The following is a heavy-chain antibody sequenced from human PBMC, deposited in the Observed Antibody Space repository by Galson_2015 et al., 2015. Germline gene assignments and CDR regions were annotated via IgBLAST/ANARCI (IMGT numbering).Heavy chain of an antibody. J-gene: IGHJ4*02. V-gene: IGHV3-30*03. D-gene: IGHD5-18*01. CDR3: ARTRDVDTAFDY. Sequence: SLRLSCAASGFTFSSYGMHWVRQAPGKGLEWVAVISYDGSNKYYADSVKGRFTISRDNAKNSLYLQMNSLRAEDTAVYYCARTRDVDTAFDYWGQGTLVTVSS. CDR2: ISYDGSNK. CDR1: GFTFSSYG.